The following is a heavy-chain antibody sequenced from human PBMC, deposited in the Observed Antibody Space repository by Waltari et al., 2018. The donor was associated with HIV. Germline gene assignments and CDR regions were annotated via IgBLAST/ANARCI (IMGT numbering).Heavy chain of an antibody. J-gene: IGHJ6*02. CDR1: GYTLTELS. V-gene: IGHV1-24*01. Sequence: QVQPVQSGAEVKNPGASVKVSCKVSGYTLTELSMHWVRQAPGKGLEWMGGFAPEDGETIYAQKSQGRVTITEDTTTDTAYMELSSLRSEDTAVYYCATASVAAAGRYYYYYGMDVWGQGTTVTVSS. CDR2: FAPEDGET. D-gene: IGHD6-13*01. CDR3: ATASVAAAGRYYYYYGMDV.